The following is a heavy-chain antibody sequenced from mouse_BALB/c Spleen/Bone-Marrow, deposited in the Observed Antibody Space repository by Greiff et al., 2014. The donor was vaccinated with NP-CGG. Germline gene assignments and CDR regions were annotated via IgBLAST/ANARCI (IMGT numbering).Heavy chain of an antibody. J-gene: IGHJ3*01. V-gene: IGHV5-17*02. CDR2: IISGSNTI. D-gene: IGHD2-14*01. Sequence: EVKLVESGGDLVQPGGSRKLSCAASGFTFSAFGMHWVRQAPERGLEWVAYIISGSNTIYYSDKVKGRFTISRDNPKNTLFLQMTSLRSEDTAMYYCARSRYDVGWFAYWGQWTLSLSLQ. CDR3: ARSRYDVGWFAY. CDR1: GFTFSAFG.